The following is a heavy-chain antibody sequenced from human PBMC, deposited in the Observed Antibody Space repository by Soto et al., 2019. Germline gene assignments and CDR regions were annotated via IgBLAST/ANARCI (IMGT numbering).Heavy chain of an antibody. V-gene: IGHV3-30-3*01. J-gene: IGHJ2*01. CDR2: ISYDGSNK. CDR3: ARVAPQYCSSTSCRTWYFDL. Sequence: QVQLVESGGGVVQPGRSLRLSCAASGFTFSSYAMHWVRQAPGKGLEWVAVISYDGSNKYYADSVKGRFTISRDNSKNTLYLQVNSLRAEDTAVYYCARVAPQYCSSTSCRTWYFDLWGRGTLVTGSS. D-gene: IGHD2-2*01. CDR1: GFTFSSYA.